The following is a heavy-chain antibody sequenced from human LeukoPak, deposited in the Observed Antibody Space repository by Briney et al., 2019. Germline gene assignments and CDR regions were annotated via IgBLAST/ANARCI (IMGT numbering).Heavy chain of an antibody. Sequence: SETLSLTCAVSGGSFSDYFWSWIRQPPGKGLEWIGEISHSGSTTYNPSLRSRVTISGDTSKKQFSLKLSSVTAADTAVYYCVTYYYGSSAPKRNYWGQGILVTVSS. J-gene: IGHJ4*02. CDR1: GGSFSDYF. CDR2: ISHSGST. CDR3: VTYYYGSSAPKRNY. D-gene: IGHD3-22*01. V-gene: IGHV4-34*01.